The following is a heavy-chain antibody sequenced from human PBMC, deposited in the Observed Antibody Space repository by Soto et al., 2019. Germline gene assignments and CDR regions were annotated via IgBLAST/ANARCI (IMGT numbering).Heavy chain of an antibody. Sequence: QVQLVESGGGVVQPGRSLRLSCAASGFTFSSYAMHWVRRAPGKGLEWMAVMSYDGSNKYYADSVKGRFTIARDNAKNTLYLQRNSLRPEDTALYYCARDGGAYWGQGPKVIVSS. J-gene: IGHJ4*02. V-gene: IGHV3-30-3*01. CDR2: MSYDGSNK. CDR3: ARDGGAY. CDR1: GFTFSSYA. D-gene: IGHD3-16*01.